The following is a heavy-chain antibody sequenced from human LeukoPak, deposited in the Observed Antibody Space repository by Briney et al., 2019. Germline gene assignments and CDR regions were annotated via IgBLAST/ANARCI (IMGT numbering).Heavy chain of an antibody. V-gene: IGHV1-18*01. D-gene: IGHD4-23*01. CDR3: ARLVGYLGYSFEP. Sequence: ASVKVSCKASGYSFINYGITWMRHAPGQGLQWMGWIRVYNGDTDYAQKFQGRVTVTRDTSTSTAYMELRSLRSDDTAVYYCARLVGYLGYSFEPWGQGTLVSVSS. CDR1: GYSFINYG. J-gene: IGHJ5*02. CDR2: IRVYNGDT.